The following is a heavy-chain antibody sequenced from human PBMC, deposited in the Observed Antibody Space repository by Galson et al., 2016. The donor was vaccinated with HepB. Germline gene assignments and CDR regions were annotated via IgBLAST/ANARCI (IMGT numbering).Heavy chain of an antibody. CDR2: IYPAGDT. CDR1: GFIVSGNY. CDR3: AKALTVPGILNVYALDV. V-gene: IGHV3-66*01. J-gene: IGHJ6*02. D-gene: IGHD5/OR15-5a*01. Sequence: SLRLSCAASGFIVSGNYTSWVRQGPGKRLERVAIIYPAGDTYYAESVKERFTISRDSDSNMLFLHMTRLRPGDTGVYYCAKALTVPGILNVYALDVWGQGTTATVSS.